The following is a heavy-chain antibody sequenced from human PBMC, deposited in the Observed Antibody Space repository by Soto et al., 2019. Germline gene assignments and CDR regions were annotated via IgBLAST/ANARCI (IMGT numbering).Heavy chain of an antibody. J-gene: IGHJ4*02. CDR1: GFTVSTNY. CDR3: EKENVGGYYDSRGNYHAWGVNFDS. D-gene: IGHD3-22*01. CDR2: VRGDGTT. V-gene: IGHV3-53*03. Sequence: GGSLSPSCAASGFTVSTNYMTWVRQAPGKGLEWVSIVRGDGTTKYADSVKGRLTISRDTTKNTLYLQMNSLRDEHTVVFYCEKENVGGYYDSRGNYHAWGVNFDSWGLGTLVTV.